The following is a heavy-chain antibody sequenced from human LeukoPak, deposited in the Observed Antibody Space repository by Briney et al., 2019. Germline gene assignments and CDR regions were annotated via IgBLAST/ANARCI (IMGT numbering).Heavy chain of an antibody. V-gene: IGHV1-24*01. CDR2: FDPEDGET. Sequence: GASVKVSCKVSGYTLTELSMHWVRQAPGKGLEWMGGFDPEDGETIYAQKFQGRVTMTEDTSTDTAYMELSSLRSDDTAVYYCARDSLRITMIVVVPDYWGQGTLVTVSS. CDR3: ARDSLRITMIVVVPDY. D-gene: IGHD3-22*01. J-gene: IGHJ4*02. CDR1: GYTLTELS.